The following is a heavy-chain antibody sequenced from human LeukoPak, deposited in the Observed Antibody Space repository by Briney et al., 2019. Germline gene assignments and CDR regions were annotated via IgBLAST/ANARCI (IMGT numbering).Heavy chain of an antibody. CDR3: ARQVPSGWLGNWFDP. Sequence: SETLSLTCTVSGGSISSYYWSWIRQPPGKGLEWIGYIYYSGSTNYNPSLKSRVTISVGTSKNQFSLKLSSVTAADTAVYYCARQVPSGWLGNWFDPWGQGTLVTVSS. CDR2: IYYSGST. D-gene: IGHD6-19*01. V-gene: IGHV4-59*08. J-gene: IGHJ5*02. CDR1: GGSISSYY.